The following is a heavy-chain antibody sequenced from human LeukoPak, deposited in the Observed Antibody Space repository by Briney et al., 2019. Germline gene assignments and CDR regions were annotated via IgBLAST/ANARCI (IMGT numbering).Heavy chain of an antibody. CDR3: AKSRVTTLYYFDY. CDR1: GFTVSSNY. V-gene: IGHV3-23*01. J-gene: IGHJ4*02. D-gene: IGHD4-17*01. Sequence: PGGSLRLSCAASGFTVSSNYMSWVRQAPGKGLEWVSAISGSGGSTYYADSVKGRFTISRDNSKNTLYLQMNSLRAEDTAVYYCAKSRVTTLYYFDYWGQGTLVTVSS. CDR2: ISGSGGST.